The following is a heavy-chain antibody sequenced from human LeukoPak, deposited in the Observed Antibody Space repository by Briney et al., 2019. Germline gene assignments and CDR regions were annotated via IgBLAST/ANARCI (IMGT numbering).Heavy chain of an antibody. CDR2: IYWDDDK. Sequence: VSGPTLVKPTQTLTLTCTFSGFSLSTSGVGVAWIRQPPGKALEWLALIYWDDDKRYSPSLNSRLTITKDTSKNQVVLTMTNMDPVDTGTYFCAHSKWGFWNFDYWGQGTLVTVSS. CDR3: AHSKWGFWNFDY. J-gene: IGHJ4*02. CDR1: GFSLSTSGVG. V-gene: IGHV2-5*02. D-gene: IGHD1-26*01.